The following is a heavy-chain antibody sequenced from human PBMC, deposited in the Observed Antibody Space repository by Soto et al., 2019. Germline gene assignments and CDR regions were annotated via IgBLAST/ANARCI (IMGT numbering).Heavy chain of an antibody. CDR3: AGEFHSVYFCYYGMDV. V-gene: IGHV3-21*01. J-gene: IGHJ6*04. Sequence: EVQLVESGGGLVKPGGSLRLSCAASGFTFSSYSMNWVRQAPGKGLEWVSSISSSSSYIYYADSVKGRFTISRDNAKNSLYLQMNSLGAEVTAVYYCAGEFHSVYFCYYGMDVCGEGTTVTVSS. CDR2: ISSSSSYI. D-gene: IGHD3-22*01. CDR1: GFTFSSYS.